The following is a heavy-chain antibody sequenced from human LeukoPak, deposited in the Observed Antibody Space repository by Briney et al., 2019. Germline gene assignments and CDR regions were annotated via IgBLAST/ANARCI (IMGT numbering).Heavy chain of an antibody. CDR3: ARVGTGGTYLPWGAFDL. CDR2: ISSNGAST. V-gene: IGHV3-64*01. CDR1: EFTFSSYA. D-gene: IGHD1-26*01. J-gene: IGHJ3*01. Sequence: GGSLRLSCAASEFTFSSYAMHWVRQAPGKGLEYVSVISSNGASTYYANSVKGRFTISRDNSKNTLYLQMGSLRTEDMAVYFCARVGTGGTYLPWGAFDLWGQGTMVTVSS.